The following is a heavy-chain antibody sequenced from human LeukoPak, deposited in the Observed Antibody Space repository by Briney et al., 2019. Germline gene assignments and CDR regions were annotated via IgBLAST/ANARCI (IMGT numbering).Heavy chain of an antibody. CDR3: ARDSYGGSYYPEY. J-gene: IGHJ4*02. CDR2: IYSGGST. D-gene: IGHD1-26*01. Sequence: GGSLRLSCAASGFTVSSNYMSWVRQAPGKGLEWVSVIYSGGSTYYADSVKGRFTITRDSAKNTLYLQMNSLRAEDTAVYYCARDSYGGSYYPEYWGQGTLVTVSS. CDR1: GFTVSSNY. V-gene: IGHV3-53*01.